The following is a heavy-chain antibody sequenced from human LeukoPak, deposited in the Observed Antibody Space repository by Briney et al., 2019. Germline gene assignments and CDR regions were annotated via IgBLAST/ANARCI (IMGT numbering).Heavy chain of an antibody. CDR3: ARQTGSGLFILP. CDR1: GGSISSYY. Sequence: SETLSLTCTVSGGSISSYYWSWIRQPPGKGLEWIGYIYYSGSTNYNPSLKSQVSISIDTSKNQFSLKLTSVTAADTAVYYCARQTGSGLFILPGGQGTLVTVSS. D-gene: IGHD3/OR15-3a*01. J-gene: IGHJ4*02. CDR2: IYYSGST. V-gene: IGHV4-59*08.